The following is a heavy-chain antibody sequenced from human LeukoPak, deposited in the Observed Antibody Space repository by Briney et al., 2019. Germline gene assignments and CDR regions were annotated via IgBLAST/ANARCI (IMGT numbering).Heavy chain of an antibody. CDR1: GGTFSSYA. CDR3: ARDPRGTAAGPFDY. CDR2: IIPIFGTA. D-gene: IGHD6-13*01. Sequence: SVKVSCKASGGTFSSYAISWVRQAPGQGLEWMGGIIPIFGTANYAQKFQGRVTLTTDESTSTAYMELSSLRSEDTAVYYCARDPRGTAAGPFDYWGQGTLVTVSS. V-gene: IGHV1-69*05. J-gene: IGHJ4*02.